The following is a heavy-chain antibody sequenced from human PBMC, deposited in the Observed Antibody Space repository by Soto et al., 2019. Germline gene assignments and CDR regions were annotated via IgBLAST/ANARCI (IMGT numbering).Heavy chain of an antibody. CDR3: ARDRITAADDYFDY. Sequence: EVQLVESGGGLVKPGGSLRLSCAASGFTFSSYSMNWVRQAPGKGLEWVSSISSSSSYIYYADSVKGRFTISRDNAKNSLYLQMNSLRAEDTAVYYCARDRITAADDYFDYWGQGTLVTVSS. CDR1: GFTFSSYS. CDR2: ISSSSSYI. J-gene: IGHJ4*02. D-gene: IGHD6-13*01. V-gene: IGHV3-21*01.